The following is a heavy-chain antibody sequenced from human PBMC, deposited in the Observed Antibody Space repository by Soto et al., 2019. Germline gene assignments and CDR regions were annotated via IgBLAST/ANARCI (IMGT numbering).Heavy chain of an antibody. CDR2: IYHSGST. J-gene: IGHJ5*02. D-gene: IGHD1-1*01. CDR3: ARDQLEGNWFDP. V-gene: IGHV4-30-2*01. CDR1: GGSISSGGYS. Sequence: QLQLQESGSGLVRPSQTLSLTCAVSGGSISSGGYSWNWIRPPPGKGLEWIGYIYHSGSTLYNPSLKRRVTISVDKSKTQFSLRLYSVTAADTAVYYCARDQLEGNWFDPWGQGTLVTVSS.